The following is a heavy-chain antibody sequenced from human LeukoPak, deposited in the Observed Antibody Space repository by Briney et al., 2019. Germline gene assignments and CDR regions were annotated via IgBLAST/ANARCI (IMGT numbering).Heavy chain of an antibody. CDR2: ISSSGSTI. D-gene: IGHD5-12*01. CDR3: ARDGYSGYEY. J-gene: IGHJ4*02. V-gene: IGHV3-48*03. Sequence: GSLRLSCAASGFTFSSYEMNWVRQAPGKGLEWVSYISSSGSTIYYADSVKGRFTISRDNAKNSLNLQMNSLRAEDTAVYYCARDGYSGYEYWGQGTLVTVSS. CDR1: GFTFSSYE.